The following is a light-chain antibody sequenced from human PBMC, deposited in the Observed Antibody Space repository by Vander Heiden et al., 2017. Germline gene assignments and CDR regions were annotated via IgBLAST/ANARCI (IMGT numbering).Light chain of an antibody. V-gene: IGKV1-39*01. CDR2: AAS. J-gene: IGKJ1*01. CDR3: QQSYSTLWT. Sequence: DIQMTQSPSSLSASVGDRVTITCRASQSISSHLNWYQQKPGKAPKLLIYAASNLQSGVPSRFSGSGSGTDFTLTISRLQPEDFTTYYCQQSYSTLWTFGQGTKVEIK. CDR1: QSISSH.